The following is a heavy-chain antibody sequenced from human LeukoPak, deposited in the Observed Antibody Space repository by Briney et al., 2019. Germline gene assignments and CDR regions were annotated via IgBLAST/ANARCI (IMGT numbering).Heavy chain of an antibody. CDR3: VRGGSVVGDDAFDI. Sequence: GGSLRLSCAAPGFTVSSNYMSWFRQAPGKGLGWVSVIYSGGSTYYADSVKGRFTISRDNSKNTLYLQMNSLRAEDTAVYYCVRGGSVVGDDAFDIWGQGTMVTVSS. CDR1: GFTVSSNY. CDR2: IYSGGST. D-gene: IGHD2-21*01. V-gene: IGHV3-53*01. J-gene: IGHJ3*02.